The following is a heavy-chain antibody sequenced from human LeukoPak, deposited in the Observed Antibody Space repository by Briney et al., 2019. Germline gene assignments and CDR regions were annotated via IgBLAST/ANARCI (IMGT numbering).Heavy chain of an antibody. CDR1: GFTFSSYG. CDR3: AKGCVGSWHYYADY. Sequence: GGSLRLSCAASGFTFSSYGMHWVRQAPGKGLEWVAVISYDGSNKYYADSVKGRFTISRDNSKNTLYLQMNSLRAEDTAVYYCAKGCVGSWHYYADYWGQGTLVTVSS. CDR2: ISYDGSNK. J-gene: IGHJ4*02. V-gene: IGHV3-30*18. D-gene: IGHD3-10*01.